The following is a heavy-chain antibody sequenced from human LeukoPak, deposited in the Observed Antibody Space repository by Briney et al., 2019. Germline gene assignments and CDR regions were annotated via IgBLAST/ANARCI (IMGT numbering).Heavy chain of an antibody. CDR1: GFTFSSYA. CDR2: ISGSGGST. Sequence: GGPLRLSCAASGFTFSSYAMSWVRQAPGKGLECVSAISGSGGSTYYAHSVKGRFTISRDNSKNTLYLQMNSLRAEDTAVYYCAKSSNGDYVYSAYWGQGTLVTVSS. V-gene: IGHV3-23*01. CDR3: AKSSNGDYVYSAY. D-gene: IGHD4-17*01. J-gene: IGHJ4*02.